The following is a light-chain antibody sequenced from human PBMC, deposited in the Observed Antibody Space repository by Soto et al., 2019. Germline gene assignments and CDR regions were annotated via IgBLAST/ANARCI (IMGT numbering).Light chain of an antibody. J-gene: IGKJ1*01. Sequence: IHMTHSPSTLSGSVLYRVTITFLAIQTIIILLACYHQKPGKAPKLLIYKASTLKSGVPSRFSGSGSGTEFTLTISSLQPDDFATYYCQHYNSYSEAFGQGTKVDIK. CDR3: QHYNSYSEA. CDR2: KAS. V-gene: IGKV1-5*03. CDR1: QTIIIL.